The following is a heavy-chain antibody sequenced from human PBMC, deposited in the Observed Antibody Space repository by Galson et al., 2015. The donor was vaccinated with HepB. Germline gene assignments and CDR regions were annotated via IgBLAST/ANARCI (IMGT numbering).Heavy chain of an antibody. D-gene: IGHD3-16*01. CDR2: ISGSSDTT. Sequence: SLRLSCAASGFTFSSYSMSWVRQAPGKGLEWVSSISGSSDTTYYADSMKGRFTTSRDNSKNTLYLQMNSLRAEDTAIYYCAKGGIMTNLDYWGQGTLVAVSS. CDR1: GFTFSSYS. V-gene: IGHV3-23*01. CDR3: AKGGIMTNLDY. J-gene: IGHJ4*02.